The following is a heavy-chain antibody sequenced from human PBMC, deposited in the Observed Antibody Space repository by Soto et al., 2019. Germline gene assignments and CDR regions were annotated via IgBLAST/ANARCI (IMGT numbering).Heavy chain of an antibody. D-gene: IGHD6-13*01. V-gene: IGHV5-51*01. J-gene: IGHJ6*02. Sequence: GESLKISCKGSGYSFTTYWIGWVRQVPGKGLEWMAILYPGDSQIRYSPSFQGQVSISVDKSISTAYLQWSSLKASGTAMYYCARSKYSTNWNHGIDVWGQGTTVTVSS. CDR1: GYSFTTYW. CDR3: ARSKYSTNWNHGIDV. CDR2: LYPGDSQI.